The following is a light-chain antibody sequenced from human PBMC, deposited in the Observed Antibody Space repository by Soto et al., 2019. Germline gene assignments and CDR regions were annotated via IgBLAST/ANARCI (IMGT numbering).Light chain of an antibody. CDR3: SSYSSTSALHI. CDR1: TSDVGGYEF. V-gene: IGLV2-14*01. J-gene: IGLJ1*01. CDR2: EVT. Sequence: QSVLTQPRSVSGSPGQSVTISCTGTTSDVGGYEFVSWYQQYPGKAPKIVIYEVTNRPSRVSHRFSASKSGNTASLTISGLQAEDEADYFCSSYSSTSALHIFGTGTKVTVL.